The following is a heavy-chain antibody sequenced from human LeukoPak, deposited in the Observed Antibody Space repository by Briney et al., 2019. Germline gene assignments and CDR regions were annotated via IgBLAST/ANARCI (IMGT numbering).Heavy chain of an antibody. CDR2: ISDDGSRQ. D-gene: IGHD3-10*01. Sequence: PGGSLRLSCAATGFTFSNYAIHWGRPAPGKGLEWVAFISDDGSRQHYADSVKGRFTISRDNSKNTLNLQMNSLRAEDTAVYYCVKDRTGTYTLDYWGQGTLVTVSS. CDR3: VKDRTGTYTLDY. CDR1: GFTFSNYA. V-gene: IGHV3-30-3*01. J-gene: IGHJ4*02.